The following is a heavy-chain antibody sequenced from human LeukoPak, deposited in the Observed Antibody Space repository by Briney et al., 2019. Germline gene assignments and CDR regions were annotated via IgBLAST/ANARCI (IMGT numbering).Heavy chain of an antibody. D-gene: IGHD2-21*01. J-gene: IGHJ4*02. V-gene: IGHV4-4*07. Sequence: SETLSLTCTVSGGSINSYYWSWIRQPAGKGLEWIGRIYASGSTNYNPSLKSRVTISVDESTHQFSLRLSSVTAADTAVYYCARDHGLFNFDYWGQGTLVTVSS. CDR2: IYASGST. CDR3: ARDHGLFNFDY. CDR1: GGSINSYY.